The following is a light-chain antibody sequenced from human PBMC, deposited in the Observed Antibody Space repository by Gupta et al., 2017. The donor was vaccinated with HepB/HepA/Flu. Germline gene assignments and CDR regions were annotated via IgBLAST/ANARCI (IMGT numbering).Light chain of an antibody. J-gene: IGKJ1*01. Sequence: IVLTQSPGTLSLSPGERATLSCRASQSITTNYLAWYQQKPGQAPRLLIYSASGRATGIPDRFSGSGSGTDFTLTISRLEPEDFAVYYCQQDDSSPWTFGQGTRVEIK. V-gene: IGKV3-20*01. CDR3: QQDDSSPWT. CDR2: SAS. CDR1: QSITTNY.